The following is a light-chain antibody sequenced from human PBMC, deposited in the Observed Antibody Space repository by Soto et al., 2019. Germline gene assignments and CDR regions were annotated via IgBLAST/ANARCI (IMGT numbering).Light chain of an antibody. J-gene: IGKJ3*01. CDR1: QRLSSN. CDR3: KHYNNWPP. CDR2: DAS. Sequence: EIVWTNSQGTLSLSPVEIPTLSCMASQRLSSNYLAWFQQKPGQAPRLLIYDASTRATGIPARFIGSGSGTEFTLTISSLQSEDFAVYYCKHYNNWPPFGPGTKVDIK. V-gene: IGKV3-15*01.